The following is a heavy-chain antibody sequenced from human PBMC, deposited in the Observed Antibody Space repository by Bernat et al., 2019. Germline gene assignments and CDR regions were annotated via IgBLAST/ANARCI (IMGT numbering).Heavy chain of an antibody. J-gene: IGHJ4*02. CDR2: RWYEGSNK. V-gene: IGHV3-33*01. Sequence: QVQLVESGGGVVQPGRSLRLSCAASGVTFSSYGMHWVRQAPGKGLEGVAVRWYEGSNKYYADSVKGRFTISRDNSKNTLYLQMNSLRAEDTAVYYCARDLGLSDQNYDYVWGSYRYEAIDYWGQGTLVTVSS. CDR3: ARDLGLSDQNYDYVWGSYRYEAIDY. D-gene: IGHD3-16*02. CDR1: GVTFSSYG.